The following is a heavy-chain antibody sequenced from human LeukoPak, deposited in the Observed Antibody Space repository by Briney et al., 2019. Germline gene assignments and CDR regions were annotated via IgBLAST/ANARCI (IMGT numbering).Heavy chain of an antibody. CDR1: GFTFSSYA. V-gene: IGHV3-30*04. J-gene: IGHJ4*02. D-gene: IGHD3-9*01. CDR3: ARNMGYDILTGCDY. CDR2: ISYDGSNK. Sequence: GMSLRLSCAASGFTFSSYAMHWVRQAPGKGLEWVALISYDGSNKYYADSVKGRFTISRDDSKNTLYLQMNSLRAEDTAVYYCARNMGYDILTGCDYWGQRTLVTVSS.